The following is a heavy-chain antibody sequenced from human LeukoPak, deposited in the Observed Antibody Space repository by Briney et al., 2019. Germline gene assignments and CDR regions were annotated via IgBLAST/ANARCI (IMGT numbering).Heavy chain of an antibody. CDR3: AMLLYHSGRPGP. J-gene: IGHJ5*02. CDR2: INHPGST. CDR1: GVSLNHYY. V-gene: IGHV4-34*01. Sequence: SETLSLTCAVYGVSLNHYYWTWIRQPPGKGLEWIGEINHPGSTNYSPSLKSRVTISIDSSKSQFSLKVNSVPAADTAVYYCAMLLYHSGRPGPWGQGTLVTVSS. D-gene: IGHD2/OR15-2a*01.